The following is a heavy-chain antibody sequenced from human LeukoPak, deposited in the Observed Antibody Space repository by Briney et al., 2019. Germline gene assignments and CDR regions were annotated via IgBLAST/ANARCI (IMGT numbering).Heavy chain of an antibody. CDR2: INPNSGGT. J-gene: IGHJ4*02. Sequence: ASVKVSCKASGYTFTGYYMHWVRQAPGQGLEWMGRINPNSGGTNYAQKFQGRVTMTRDTSISTAYMELSRLRSDDTAVYYCARARRDSSSSYYFDYWGQGTLVTVSS. CDR1: GYTFTGYY. V-gene: IGHV1-2*06. CDR3: ARARRDSSSSYYFDY. D-gene: IGHD6-6*01.